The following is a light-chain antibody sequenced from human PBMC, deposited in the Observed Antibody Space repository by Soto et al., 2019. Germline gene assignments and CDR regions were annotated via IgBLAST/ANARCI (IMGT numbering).Light chain of an antibody. Sequence: DIQLTQSPSTLSASVGDRVTITCRASQSFNGWLAWYQQTAGKAPNLLISKASTLQSGVPSRFSGSGCGTESTLTISSLQPDDFATDYGQQDNNYPYTFGQGTKLEIK. CDR3: QQDNNYPYT. CDR1: QSFNGW. CDR2: KAS. J-gene: IGKJ2*01. V-gene: IGKV1-5*03.